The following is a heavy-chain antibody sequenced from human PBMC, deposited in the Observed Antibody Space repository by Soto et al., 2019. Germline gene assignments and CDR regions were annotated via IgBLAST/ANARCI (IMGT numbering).Heavy chain of an antibody. CDR2: IWYDGSNK. CDR1: GFTFSSYG. V-gene: IGHV3-33*01. CDR3: ARDNSHYYDSSGYDC. Sequence: PGGSLRLSCAASGFTFSSYGMHWVRQAPGKGLEWVAVIWYDGSNKYYADSVKGRFTISRDNSKNTLYLQMNSLRAEDTAVYYCARDNSHYYDSSGYDCWGQGTLVTVSS. D-gene: IGHD3-22*01. J-gene: IGHJ4*02.